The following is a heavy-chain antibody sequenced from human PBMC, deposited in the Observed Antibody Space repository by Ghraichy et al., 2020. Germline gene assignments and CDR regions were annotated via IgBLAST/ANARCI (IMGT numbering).Heavy chain of an antibody. CDR2: INPNSGGT. D-gene: IGHD1-26*01. V-gene: IGHV1-2*02. CDR3: ARDPQRESGSYPPRNWFDP. Sequence: ASVKVSCKASGYTFTGYYMHWVRQAPGQGLEWMGWINPNSGGTNYAQKFQGRVTMTRDTSISTAYMELSRLRSDDTAVYYCARDPQRESGSYPPRNWFDPWGPGTRVTVSS. J-gene: IGHJ5*02. CDR1: GYTFTGYY.